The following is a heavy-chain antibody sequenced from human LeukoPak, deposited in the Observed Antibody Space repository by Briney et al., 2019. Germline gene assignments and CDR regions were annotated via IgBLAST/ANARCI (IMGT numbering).Heavy chain of an antibody. CDR1: GFTFSGSA. CDR3: RALGSYRCMRDVDY. J-gene: IGHJ4*02. CDR2: IRSKANSYAT. D-gene: IGHD3-16*02. V-gene: IGHV3-73*01. Sequence: GGSLRLSCAASGFTFSGSAMHWVRQASGKGLEWVGRIRSKANSYATAYAASVKGRFTISRDDSKNTAYLQMNSLKTEDTAVYYCRALGSYRCMRDVDYWGQGTLVTVSS.